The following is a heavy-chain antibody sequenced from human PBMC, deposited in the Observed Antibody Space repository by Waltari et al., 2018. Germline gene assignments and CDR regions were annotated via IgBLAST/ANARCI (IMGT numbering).Heavy chain of an antibody. CDR1: GFTVSNNY. J-gene: IGHJ6*02. CDR2: IFSGGDT. D-gene: IGHD2-2*01. Sequence: VQLVASGGDLIQPGGSLRLSCAASGFTVSNNYMAWVRQAPGKGLECVSVIFSGGDTYYADSVKGRFTISRDSSRNTLHLQMNSLRVEDTAVYYCTRTLVPADPPRAMDVWGQGTVVSVSS. CDR3: TRTLVPADPPRAMDV. V-gene: IGHV3-53*01.